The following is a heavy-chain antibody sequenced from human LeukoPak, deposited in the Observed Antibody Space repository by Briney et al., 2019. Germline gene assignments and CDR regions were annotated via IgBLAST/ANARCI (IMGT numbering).Heavy chain of an antibody. V-gene: IGHV1-2*02. CDR3: ARGERYDSSGYPDS. J-gene: IGHJ4*02. CDR1: GYTFTGYY. CDR2: INPNTGGT. Sequence: ASVKVSCKASGYTFTGYYMHWVRQAPGQGLEWMGWINPNTGGTNYSQKFQGRVTMTRDTSISTAYMELTRLTPDGTAVYYCARGERYDSSGYPDSWGQGTLVTVSS. D-gene: IGHD3-22*01.